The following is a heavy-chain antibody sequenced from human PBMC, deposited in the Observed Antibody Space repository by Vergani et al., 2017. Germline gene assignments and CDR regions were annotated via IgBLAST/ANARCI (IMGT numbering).Heavy chain of an antibody. CDR1: GFTFSNYW. Sequence: EVQLVESGGGLVQPGGSLRLSCAASGFTFSNYWMSWVRQSPGKGLEWVANIKQVGSGIYYVDSVKGRFTISRDNAKNSLYLQMNSLRAEDTAVYYCARCAYWGQGTLVTVSS. CDR2: IKQVGSGI. J-gene: IGHJ4*02. V-gene: IGHV3-7*01. CDR3: ARCAY.